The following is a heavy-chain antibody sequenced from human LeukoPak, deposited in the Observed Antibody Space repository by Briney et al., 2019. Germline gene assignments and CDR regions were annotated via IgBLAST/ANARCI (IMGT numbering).Heavy chain of an antibody. J-gene: IGHJ4*02. V-gene: IGHV4-39*01. Sequence: SSETLSLTCTVSSGSISSNNYYWGWIRQPPGKGLEWIGAVYYRGSAYYKPSLKSRVTISVDTSKNQFFLKLSSVTAADTAVYYCARQWAASYVDYWGQGTLVTVSS. CDR3: ARQWAASYVDY. CDR2: VYYRGSA. D-gene: IGHD3-10*01. CDR1: SGSISSNNYY.